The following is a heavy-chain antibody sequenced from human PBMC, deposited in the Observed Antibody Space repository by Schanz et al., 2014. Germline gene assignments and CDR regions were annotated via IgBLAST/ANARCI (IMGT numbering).Heavy chain of an antibody. V-gene: IGHV3-23*01. D-gene: IGHD2-15*01. CDR3: ARDAVALVPESFMDV. J-gene: IGHJ6*03. CDR2: ISDSGAST. CDR1: GFTFSSYA. Sequence: EVQLLESGGGLVQPGGSLRLSCAASGFTFSSYAMSWVRQASGKGLEWVSAISDSGASTYYADSVKGRFTISRDNSMNTLHLQMDGLRVEDTAVYYCARDAVALVPESFMDVWGKGTPGTVSS.